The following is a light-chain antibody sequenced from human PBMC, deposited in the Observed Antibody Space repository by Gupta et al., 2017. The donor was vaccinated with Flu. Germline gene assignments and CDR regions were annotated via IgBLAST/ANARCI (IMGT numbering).Light chain of an antibody. CDR3: CSYEGSSTFSYV. V-gene: IGLV2-23*03. J-gene: IGLJ1*01. CDR1: SSDVGSYNL. CDR2: EGS. Sequence: QSALTQPASVSGYPGQSITISCNGTSSDVGSYNLVSWYQQHPGKAPKLMIYEGSKRPSGVSNRCSGSKSGNTASLTISGLQAEDEADYYCCSYEGSSTFSYVFGTGTKVTVL.